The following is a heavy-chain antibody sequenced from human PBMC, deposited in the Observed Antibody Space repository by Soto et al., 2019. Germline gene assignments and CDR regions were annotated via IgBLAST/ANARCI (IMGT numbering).Heavy chain of an antibody. V-gene: IGHV3-23*01. CDR2: ITATGGNT. Sequence: EAQLLESGGGLEQPGGSLRLSCAASGFTFSSYGMNWVRQAPGKGLEWVSSITATGGNTYYADSVKGRFTISRDNSKDTLSLQMNSLRAEDTAVYYCAGRYCTAGICYTNYYYYMDVWGKGTTVTVSS. CDR3: AGRYCTAGICYTNYYYYMDV. J-gene: IGHJ6*03. CDR1: GFTFSSYG. D-gene: IGHD2-8*02.